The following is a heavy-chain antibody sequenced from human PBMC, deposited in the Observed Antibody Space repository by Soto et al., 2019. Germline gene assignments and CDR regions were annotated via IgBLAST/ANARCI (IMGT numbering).Heavy chain of an antibody. V-gene: IGHV4-34*01. J-gene: IGHJ5*02. Sequence: SETLSLTCAVYGGSFSGYYWSWIRQPPGKGLEWIGEINHSGSTNYNPSLKSRVTISVDTSKNQFSLKLSSVTAADTAVYYCAGGHGYYDFWSGYHRRNWFDPWGQGTLVTVSS. CDR2: INHSGST. CDR3: AGGHGYYDFWSGYHRRNWFDP. D-gene: IGHD3-3*01. CDR1: GGSFSGYY.